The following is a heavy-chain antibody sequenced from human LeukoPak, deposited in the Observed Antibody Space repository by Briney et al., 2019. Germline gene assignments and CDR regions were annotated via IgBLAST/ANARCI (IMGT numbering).Heavy chain of an antibody. CDR1: GGTFSSYA. D-gene: IGHD6-13*01. V-gene: IGHV1-69*05. CDR3: ARGVLVLSPFDY. Sequence: GASVKVSCKASGGTFSSYAISWVRQAPGQGLEWMGGIIPIFGTANYAQKFQGRVTITTDESTSTAYMELSSLRSEDTAVYYCARGVLVLSPFDYWGQGTLVTVSS. CDR2: IIPIFGTA. J-gene: IGHJ4*02.